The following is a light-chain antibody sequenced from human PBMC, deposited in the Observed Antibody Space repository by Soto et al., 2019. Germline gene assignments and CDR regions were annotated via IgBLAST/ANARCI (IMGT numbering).Light chain of an antibody. CDR3: SSYTRNTALV. Sequence: QAVVTQPASVSGSPGQSITISCTGTSIDIGPYDYVSWYQQHPGKAPKLMIYEVTNRPSGVSHRFSGSKSGSTASLTISGLQAEDEADYYCSSYTRNTALVFGPGTKLTVL. J-gene: IGLJ1*01. CDR2: EVT. CDR1: SIDIGPYDY. V-gene: IGLV2-14*01.